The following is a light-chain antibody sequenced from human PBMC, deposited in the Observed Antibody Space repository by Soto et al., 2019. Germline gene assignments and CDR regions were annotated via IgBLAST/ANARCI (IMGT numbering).Light chain of an antibody. CDR1: QSVSSY. CDR3: QQRSNWPRGLT. V-gene: IGKV3-11*01. J-gene: IGKJ4*01. CDR2: DAS. Sequence: ETVLTQSASTLSLSPGERAALSGRASQSVSSYLAWYQQKPGQAPRLLIYDASTRATGIPARFSGSGSGTDFTLTISGLEPEDFAFYYCQQRSNWPRGLTFGGGTKVDI.